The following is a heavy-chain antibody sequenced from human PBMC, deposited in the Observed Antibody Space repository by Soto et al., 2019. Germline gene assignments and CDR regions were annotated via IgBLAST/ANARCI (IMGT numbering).Heavy chain of an antibody. CDR3: ARDHYDFWSGYYY. J-gene: IGHJ4*02. Sequence: ASVKDSCKASGYTFTSYAMHWVRQAPGQRLEWMGWINAGNGNTKYSQKFQGRVTITRDTSASTAYMELSSLRSEDTAVYYCARDHYDFWSGYYYWGQGTLVTVSS. V-gene: IGHV1-3*01. CDR1: GYTFTSYA. CDR2: INAGNGNT. D-gene: IGHD3-3*01.